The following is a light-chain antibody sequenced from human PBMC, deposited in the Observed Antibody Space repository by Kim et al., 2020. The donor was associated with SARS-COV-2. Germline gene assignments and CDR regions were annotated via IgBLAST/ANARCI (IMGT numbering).Light chain of an antibody. CDR2: QDS. J-gene: IGLJ2*01. V-gene: IGLV3-1*01. Sequence: VSPGQTASITCSGDKLGDKYACWYQQKPGQSPVPVIYQDSKRPSGIPERFSGSNSGNTATLTISGTQAMDEADYYCQAWDSSSVVFGGGTKVTVL. CDR3: QAWDSSSVV. CDR1: KLGDKY.